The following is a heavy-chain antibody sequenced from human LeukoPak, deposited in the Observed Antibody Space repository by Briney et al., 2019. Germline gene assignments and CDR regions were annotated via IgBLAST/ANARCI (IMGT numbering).Heavy chain of an antibody. Sequence: GGSLRLSCAASGFTFSDYWLSWVRQAPGKGLEWVANMNRDGSEKNYVDSMKGRITISRDNAKNPLYLQMNSLRVEDTAVYYCARDGGIIRFGGQDVWGQGTTVTVS. J-gene: IGHJ6*02. CDR3: ARDGGIIRFGGQDV. V-gene: IGHV3-7*01. CDR1: GFTFSDYW. D-gene: IGHD3-16*01. CDR2: MNRDGSEK.